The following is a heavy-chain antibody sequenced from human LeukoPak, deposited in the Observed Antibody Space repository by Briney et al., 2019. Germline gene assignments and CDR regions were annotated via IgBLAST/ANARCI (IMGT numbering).Heavy chain of an antibody. V-gene: IGHV3-23*01. Sequence: GGSLRLSCAASGFTFSDHAMTWVRQTPGKGLESVSSTSAGGDITHYAESVKGRFTISRDNSKNTLYLQMNSLRAEDTAIYFCAYLDSSGFYYGRLRYWGQGTPVTVSS. CDR2: TSAGGDIT. CDR1: GFTFSDHA. D-gene: IGHD3-22*01. CDR3: AYLDSSGFYYGRLRY. J-gene: IGHJ4*02.